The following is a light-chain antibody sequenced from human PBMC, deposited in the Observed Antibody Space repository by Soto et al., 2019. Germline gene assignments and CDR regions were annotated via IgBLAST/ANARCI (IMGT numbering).Light chain of an antibody. CDR2: GAS. V-gene: IGKV3-15*01. Sequence: EIVMTQSPATLSVSPGERATLSCRASQSVGSNLAWYQLKPGQAPRLLIYGASTRATGIPARFSGSGSGTDFTLTISSLQSDDFALYFCQQYNNWPPDRTFGQGTKVEIK. J-gene: IGKJ1*01. CDR1: QSVGSN. CDR3: QQYNNWPPDRT.